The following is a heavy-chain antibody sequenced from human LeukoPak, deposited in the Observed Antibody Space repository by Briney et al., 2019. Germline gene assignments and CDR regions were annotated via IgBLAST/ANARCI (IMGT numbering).Heavy chain of an antibody. Sequence: GGALRLSCAASGFTFSSYAMSWVRQAPGKGLEWVSDITGSGGTTYYADSVKGRFTISRDNSKNTLYLQMNSLRAEDTAVYYCAKWAVSGRWFDYWGQGTLVTV. D-gene: IGHD6-19*01. J-gene: IGHJ4*02. CDR3: AKWAVSGRWFDY. CDR1: GFTFSSYA. CDR2: ITGSGGTT. V-gene: IGHV3-23*01.